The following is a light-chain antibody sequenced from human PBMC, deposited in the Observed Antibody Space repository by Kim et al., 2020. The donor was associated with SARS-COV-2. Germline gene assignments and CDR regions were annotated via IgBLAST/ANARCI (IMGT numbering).Light chain of an antibody. CDR2: GAS. V-gene: IGKV3-15*01. CDR3: QQYNNWPRT. Sequence: EIVMTQSPATLSVSPGERATLYCRASLSITTNLAWYQQKPGQAPRLLIYGASTRATGVPARFSGSGSGTDFTLTISSLQSEDFAVYYCQQYNNWPRTFGQGTKVDIK. J-gene: IGKJ1*01. CDR1: LSITTN.